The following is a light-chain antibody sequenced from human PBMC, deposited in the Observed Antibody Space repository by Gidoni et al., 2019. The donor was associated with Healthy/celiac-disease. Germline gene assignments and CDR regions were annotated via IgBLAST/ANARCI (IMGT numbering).Light chain of an antibody. CDR1: SSDVGGYNY. CDR3: SSYTSSSTLAVV. CDR2: DVS. Sequence: QSALPQPASVSGSPGQSIPISCTGTSSDVGGYNYVSWYQQHPGKAPNLMIYDVSNRPSGVSNRFSGSKSGNTASLTISGLQAEDEADYYCSSYTSSSTLAVVFGGGTKLTVL. V-gene: IGLV2-14*01. J-gene: IGLJ2*01.